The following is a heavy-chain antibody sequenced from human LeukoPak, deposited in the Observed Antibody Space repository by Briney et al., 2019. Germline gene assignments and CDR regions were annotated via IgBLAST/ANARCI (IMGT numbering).Heavy chain of an antibody. CDR3: ARDLWFGELNWFDP. J-gene: IGHJ5*02. Sequence: EASVKVSCKASGYTFTSYGISWVRQAPGQGLEWMGWISAYNGNTNYAQKLQGRVTMTTDTSTSTAYMELRSLRSDDTAVYYCARDLWFGELNWFDPWGQGTLVTVSS. CDR2: ISAYNGNT. CDR1: GYTFTSYG. D-gene: IGHD3-10*01. V-gene: IGHV1-18*01.